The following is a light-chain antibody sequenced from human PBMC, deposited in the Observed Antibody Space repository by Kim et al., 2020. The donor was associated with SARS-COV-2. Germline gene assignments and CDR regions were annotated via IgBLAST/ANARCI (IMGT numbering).Light chain of an antibody. CDR3: QQYGSSPAT. CDR2: GAS. J-gene: IGKJ1*01. CDR1: QTVTSNY. V-gene: IGKV3-20*01. Sequence: SPRERATLSCRSSQTVTSNYLAWYQQKPGQAPRLLIYGASSRATGIPDRFSGSGSGTDFTLTISRLEPEDLAVYYCQQYGSSPATFGQGTKVDIK.